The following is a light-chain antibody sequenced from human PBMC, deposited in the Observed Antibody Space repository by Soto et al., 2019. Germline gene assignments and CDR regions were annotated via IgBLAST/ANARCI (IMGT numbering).Light chain of an antibody. CDR3: QQYYSYWGT. V-gene: IGKV1-8*01. J-gene: IGKJ1*01. CDR2: AAS. CDR1: QGISSY. Sequence: AIRMTQSPSSLSASTGDRVTITCRASQGISSYLAWYQQKPGKAPKLLIYAASTLQSGVPSRFSGSGSGTDFTLTISCLQSEDFATYYCQQYYSYWGTFGQGTKVDIK.